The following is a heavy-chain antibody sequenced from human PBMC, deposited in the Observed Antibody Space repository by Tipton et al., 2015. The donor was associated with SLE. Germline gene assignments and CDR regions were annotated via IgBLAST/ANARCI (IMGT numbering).Heavy chain of an antibody. CDR3: VADTPVSDWQSFEH. D-gene: IGHD3-9*01. CDR1: GLTFSDTW. J-gene: IGHJ4*02. CDR2: IKSNTNGGTT. V-gene: IGHV3-15*01. Sequence: SLRLSCAASGLTFSDTWMNWVRQAPGKGLEWVGRIKSNTNGGTTDYAAPVEGRFIISRDDSKNTLYLEMNSLKTEDTAVYYCVADTPVSDWQSFEHWGQGTLVRVSS.